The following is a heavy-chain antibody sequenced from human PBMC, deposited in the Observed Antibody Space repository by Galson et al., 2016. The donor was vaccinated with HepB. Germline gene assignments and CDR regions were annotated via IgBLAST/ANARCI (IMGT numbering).Heavy chain of an antibody. J-gene: IGHJ6*03. CDR1: GYSFTSYW. D-gene: IGHD2-15*01. V-gene: IGHV5-10-1*01. Sequence: QSGAEVKKPGESLRISCKGSGYSFTSYWITWVRQMPGKGLEWMGTIDPSDSYTNYSPSFQGHVTISADKSISTAYLQWSSLKASDTAMYYCARRSGVAATRYYYYYMDVWGKGTTVTVSS. CDR3: ARRSGVAATRYYYYYMDV. CDR2: IDPSDSYT.